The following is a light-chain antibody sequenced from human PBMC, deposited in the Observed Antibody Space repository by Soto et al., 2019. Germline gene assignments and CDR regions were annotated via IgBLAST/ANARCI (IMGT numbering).Light chain of an antibody. Sequence: QSVLTQPASVSGSPGQSITVSCTGTSSDVGGYNFVSWYQHHPGKAPKLIIYEVSNRPSGVSNRFSASKSGNTASLTISGLQAEDEADYYCTSYTANTTPVFGGATKLTVL. CDR1: SSDVGGYNF. J-gene: IGLJ3*02. V-gene: IGLV2-14*01. CDR2: EVS. CDR3: TSYTANTTPV.